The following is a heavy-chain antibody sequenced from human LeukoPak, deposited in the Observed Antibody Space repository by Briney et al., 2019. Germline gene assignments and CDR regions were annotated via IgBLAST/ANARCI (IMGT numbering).Heavy chain of an antibody. V-gene: IGHV4-34*01. J-gene: IGHJ3*02. CDR1: GGSISSYY. Sequence: PSETLSLTCTVSGGSISSYYWSWIRQPAGKGLEWIGEINHSGSTNYNPSLKSRVTISVDTSKNQFSLKLSSVTAADTAVYYCARGLFGRAFDIWGKGTMVTVSS. CDR3: ARGLFGRAFDI. CDR2: INHSGST. D-gene: IGHD3-10*01.